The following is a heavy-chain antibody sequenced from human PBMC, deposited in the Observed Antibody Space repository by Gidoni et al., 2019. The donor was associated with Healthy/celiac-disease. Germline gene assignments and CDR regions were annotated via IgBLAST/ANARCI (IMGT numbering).Heavy chain of an antibody. Sequence: CPASGFTFSSYAMSWVPQAPRKGLEWVSAIRGSGGSTYYADSVKGRFTISRDNSKNTLYLQMNSLRAEDTAVYYCAKIEGMWLVDYWGQGTLVTVSS. J-gene: IGHJ4*02. CDR1: GFTFSSYA. CDR2: IRGSGGST. V-gene: IGHV3-23*01. CDR3: AKIEGMWLVDY. D-gene: IGHD6-19*01.